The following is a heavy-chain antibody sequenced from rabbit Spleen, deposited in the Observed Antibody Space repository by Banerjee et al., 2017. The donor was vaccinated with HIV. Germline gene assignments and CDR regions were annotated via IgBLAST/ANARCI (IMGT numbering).Heavy chain of an antibody. J-gene: IGHJ4*01. V-gene: IGHV1S40*01. CDR1: GCSFNSVFW. CDR3: ARNGGMLDYKL. D-gene: IGHD6-1*01. Sequence: QSLEESGGGLVKPGASLTLTCTDSGCSFNSVFWMSWVRQAPGRGLEWIACVYAGDNGGTYYASWAKGRFTISKTSSTTVTLQMTSLTAADTATYFCARNGGMLDYKLLGPGT. CDR2: VYAGDNGGT.